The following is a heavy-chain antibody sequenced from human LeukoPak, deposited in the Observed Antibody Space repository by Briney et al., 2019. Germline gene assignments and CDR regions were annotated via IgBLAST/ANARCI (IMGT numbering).Heavy chain of an antibody. CDR2: IYFSET. D-gene: IGHD3-22*01. CDR3: ASPSKLVISRGGFDI. Sequence: SETLSLTCTASGASFSDTTYYWAWIRQPPGKGLEWIGSIYFSETKYNPSLKSRITISGDTSKNQFSLKVSSVTAADTAVYYCASPSKLVISRGGFDIWGQGTMVTVSA. V-gene: IGHV4-39*01. J-gene: IGHJ3*02. CDR1: GASFSDTTYY.